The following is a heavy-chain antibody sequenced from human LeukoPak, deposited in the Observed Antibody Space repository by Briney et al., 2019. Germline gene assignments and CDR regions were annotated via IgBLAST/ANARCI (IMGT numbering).Heavy chain of an antibody. Sequence: ASVKVSCKASGYTFTGYYMHWVRQAPGQGLEWMGWINPNSGGTNYAQKFQGRVTMTRDTSISTAYMELSRLRSDDTAVYYCARVRYYYDSSGYLDYWGQGTLVTVSS. J-gene: IGHJ4*02. CDR3: ARVRYYYDSSGYLDY. CDR1: GYTFTGYY. D-gene: IGHD3-22*01. CDR2: INPNSGGT. V-gene: IGHV1-2*02.